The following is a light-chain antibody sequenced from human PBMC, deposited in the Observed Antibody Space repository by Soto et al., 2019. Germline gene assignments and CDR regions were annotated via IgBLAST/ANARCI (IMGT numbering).Light chain of an antibody. J-gene: IGLJ2*01. CDR1: SSDVGGYNY. Sequence: QSALTQPASVSGSPGQSITISCTGTSSDVGGYNYVSWYQQHPGKAPKLMIYEVSNRPSGVSHRFSGSKSGNTASLTISGLQAEDEAYYYCSSYTSSSTPVVFGGGTKVTVL. CDR2: EVS. V-gene: IGLV2-14*01. CDR3: SSYTSSSTPVV.